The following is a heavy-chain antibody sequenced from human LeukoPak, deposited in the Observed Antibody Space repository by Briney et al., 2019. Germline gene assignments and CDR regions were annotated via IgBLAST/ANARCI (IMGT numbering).Heavy chain of an antibody. V-gene: IGHV4-4*07. CDR3: ARDHRGGYYGTDNWFDP. Sequence: SETLSLTCTVSGVSISSYYWSWIRQPAGKGLEWIGRIHTSGSTNYNPSLKSRVTMSVDTSKNQFSLKLSSVTAADTAVYYCARDHRGGYYGTDNWFDPWGQGTLVTVSS. J-gene: IGHJ5*02. CDR1: GVSISSYY. CDR2: IHTSGST. D-gene: IGHD3-10*01.